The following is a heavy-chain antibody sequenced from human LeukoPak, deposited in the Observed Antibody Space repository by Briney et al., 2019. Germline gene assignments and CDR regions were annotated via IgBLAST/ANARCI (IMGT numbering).Heavy chain of an antibody. CDR2: ISDTGYTT. Sequence: GGSLRLSCAASGFTFSDYYMSWIRQAPGKGLDWISYISDTGYTTYYADSVKGRFTISRDNTKKSLHLQMNSLRVEDTAVYYCARRGDYMDVWGKGTTVTVSS. V-gene: IGHV3-11*01. CDR1: GFTFSDYY. D-gene: IGHD3-10*01. CDR3: ARRGDYMDV. J-gene: IGHJ6*03.